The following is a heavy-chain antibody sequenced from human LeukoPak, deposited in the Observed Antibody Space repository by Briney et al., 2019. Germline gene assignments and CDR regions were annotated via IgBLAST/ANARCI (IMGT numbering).Heavy chain of an antibody. D-gene: IGHD2-15*01. CDR3: ARDYCSGGRCYSVDY. J-gene: IGHJ4*02. CDR2: ITSSSSSI. CDR1: GFTFSSYS. V-gene: IGHV3-48*04. Sequence: GGSLRLSCAASGFTFSSYSLNWVRQAPGKGLEWVSYITSSSSSIYYADSVKGRFTISRDNAKNSLHLQMNSLRAEDTAMYYCARDYCSGGRCYSVDYWGQGTLVTVSS.